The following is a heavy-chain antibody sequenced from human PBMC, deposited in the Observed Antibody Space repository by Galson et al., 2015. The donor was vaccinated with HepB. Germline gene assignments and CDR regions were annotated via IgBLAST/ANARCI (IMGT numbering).Heavy chain of an antibody. V-gene: IGHV4-39*07. D-gene: IGHD3-16*01. CDR1: GGSISSSNYY. CDR3: ARERWVLWGFDY. CDR2: IYFSGTT. J-gene: IGHJ4*02. Sequence: SETLSLTCTVSGGSISSSNYYWGWIRQPPGKGLEWIGSIYFSGTTYYNPSLKSRVTISVDTSKNQFSLKLSSVTAADTAVYYCARERWVLWGFDYWGQGTLVTVSS.